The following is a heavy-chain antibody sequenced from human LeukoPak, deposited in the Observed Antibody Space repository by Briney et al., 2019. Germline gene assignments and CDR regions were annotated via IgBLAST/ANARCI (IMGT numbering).Heavy chain of an antibody. Sequence: SETLSLTCTVSGGSISSSSYYWGWIRHPPGKGLEWIGSIYYSGSTYYNPSLKSRVTISVDTSKNQFSLKLSSVTAADTAVYYCARLYGDYSVYYWGQGTLVTVSS. V-gene: IGHV4-39*01. J-gene: IGHJ4*02. CDR2: IYYSGST. D-gene: IGHD4-17*01. CDR3: ARLYGDYSVYY. CDR1: GGSISSSSYY.